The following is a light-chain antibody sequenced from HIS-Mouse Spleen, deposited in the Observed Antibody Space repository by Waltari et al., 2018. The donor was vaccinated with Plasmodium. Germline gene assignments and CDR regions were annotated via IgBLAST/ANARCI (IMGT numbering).Light chain of an antibody. CDR1: QSVSSSY. J-gene: IGKJ2*01. CDR3: QQYGSSPYT. Sequence: EIVLTQSPGTLSLSPGERATPSCRASQSVSSSYLAWYQQKPGQAPRLLIYGASSRATGIPDRFSGSGSVTDFTLTISRLEPEDFAVYYCQQYGSSPYTFGQGTKLDIK. CDR2: GAS. V-gene: IGKV3-20*01.